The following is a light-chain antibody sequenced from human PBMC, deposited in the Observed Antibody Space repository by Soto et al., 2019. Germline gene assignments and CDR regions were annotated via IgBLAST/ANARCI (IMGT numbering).Light chain of an antibody. V-gene: IGKV1-8*01. CDR3: QHSYSTPPE. CDR1: QGISSY. J-gene: IGKJ1*01. CDR2: AAS. Sequence: IRMAITRSALSASTGDRGTSACRSSQGISSYLAWYQQKPGKAPKLLIYAASTLQSGVPSRFSGSGSGTDFTLTFSCLQSADSATHYSQHSYSTPPEFGQGTRLDIK.